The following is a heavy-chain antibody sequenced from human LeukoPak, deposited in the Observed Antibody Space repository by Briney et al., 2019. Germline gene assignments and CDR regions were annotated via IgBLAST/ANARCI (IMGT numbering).Heavy chain of an antibody. CDR2: IYYSGST. D-gene: IGHD6-19*01. J-gene: IGHJ4*02. V-gene: IGHV4-59*08. CDR1: GGSTSSYY. Sequence: SETLSLTCTVSGGSTSSYYWSWIRHPPGKGLEWIGYIYYSGSTNYNPSLKSRLTISIDTSKNQFSLKLSSVTAADTAVYYCARHSGAGTGFVYSGQGTLVTVSS. CDR3: ARHSGAGTGFVY.